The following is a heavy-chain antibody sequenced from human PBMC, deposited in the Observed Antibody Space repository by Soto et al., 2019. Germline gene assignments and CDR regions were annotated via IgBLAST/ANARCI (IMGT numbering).Heavy chain of an antibody. CDR1: GLTLSNYW. J-gene: IGHJ4*02. V-gene: IGHV3-7*01. Sequence: EVELVESGGALVQPGGSLRLSCAASGLTLSNYWMNWVRQAPGKGLEWVAIIKQDGSEKLYVDSVRGRFTISRDNAKNSVFLQMDSLRVEDTAVYYCVAGSGWRPDYWGLGTLVTVSS. CDR3: VAGSGWRPDY. D-gene: IGHD6-19*01. CDR2: IKQDGSEK.